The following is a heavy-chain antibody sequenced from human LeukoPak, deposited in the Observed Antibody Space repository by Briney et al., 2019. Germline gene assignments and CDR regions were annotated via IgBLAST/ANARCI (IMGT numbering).Heavy chain of an antibody. V-gene: IGHV4-59*08. D-gene: IGHD3-22*01. CDR1: GGSISSYY. J-gene: IGHJ3*02. Sequence: SETLSLTCTVSGGSISSYYWSWIRQPPGKGLEWIGYIYYSGSTNYNPSLKSRVTISVDTSKNQFSLKLSSVTAADTAVYYCARPLSISGYYYDAFDIWGQGIMVTVSS. CDR2: IYYSGST. CDR3: ARPLSISGYYYDAFDI.